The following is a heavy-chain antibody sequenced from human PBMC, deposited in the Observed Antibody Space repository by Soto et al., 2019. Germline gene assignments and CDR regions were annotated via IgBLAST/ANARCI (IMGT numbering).Heavy chain of an antibody. J-gene: IGHJ4*02. CDR3: ARGGAGYYYDSSGYYYDY. Sequence: EVQLVESGGGLVQPRGSLRLSCAASGFTFSSYAMHWVRQAPGKGLEYVSAISSNGGSTYYANSVKGRFTISRDNSKNTLYLQMGSLRAEDMAVYYCARGGAGYYYDSSGYYYDYWGQGTLVTVSS. V-gene: IGHV3-64*01. D-gene: IGHD3-22*01. CDR2: ISSNGGST. CDR1: GFTFSSYA.